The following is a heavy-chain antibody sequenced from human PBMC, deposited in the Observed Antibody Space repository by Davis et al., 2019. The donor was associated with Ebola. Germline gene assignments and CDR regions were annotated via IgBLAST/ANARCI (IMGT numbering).Heavy chain of an antibody. Sequence: GESLKISCVATGFSFSEHSMNWVRQAPGKGLEWVSHISSASRTIYYVDSVRGRFTISRDNAKKSLYLQMNSLRDEDTAVYYCARDRGVSTVPRGKFDYWGQGTLVSVS. J-gene: IGHJ4*02. CDR1: GFSFSEHS. CDR2: ISSASRTI. D-gene: IGHD3-10*01. CDR3: ARDRGVSTVPRGKFDY. V-gene: IGHV3-48*02.